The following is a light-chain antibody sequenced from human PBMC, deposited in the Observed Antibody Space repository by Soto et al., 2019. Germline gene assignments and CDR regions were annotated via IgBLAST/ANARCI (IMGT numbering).Light chain of an antibody. J-gene: IGKJ5*01. V-gene: IGKV3-15*01. CDR2: HAS. CDR1: QSVSDK. Sequence: EIEMTQSPATVSGSAGERAPISCRASQSVSDKLAWYQQKPGQAPRLLIYHASARATGIPARFSGSGSGTDFTLTIYRLEPEDIAVYYCQQYYSTPITFGQGTRLEIK. CDR3: QQYYSTPIT.